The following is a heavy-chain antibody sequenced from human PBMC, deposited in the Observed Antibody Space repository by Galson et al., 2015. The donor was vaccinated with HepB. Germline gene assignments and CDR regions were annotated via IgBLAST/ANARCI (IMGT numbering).Heavy chain of an antibody. Sequence: ETLSLTCTVSGGSISSYYWSWIRQPAGKGLEWIGRIFTSGYTNYNPSLKSRVTMSLDTSKNQFSLNLSSVTAADTAVYYCARSSTGARGSVDPRGQGTLVAVSS. CDR1: GGSISSYY. CDR2: IFTSGYT. CDR3: ARSSTGARGSVDP. D-gene: IGHD7-27*01. V-gene: IGHV4-4*07. J-gene: IGHJ5*02.